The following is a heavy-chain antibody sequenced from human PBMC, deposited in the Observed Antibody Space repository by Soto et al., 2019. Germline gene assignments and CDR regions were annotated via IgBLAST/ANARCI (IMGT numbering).Heavy chain of an antibody. CDR3: ARRGGADYGNSQYYYYYGMDV. CDR1: GGTFSSYA. Sequence: SVKVSCKASGGTFSSYAISWVRQAPGQGLEWMGGITPIFGTANYAQKFQGRVTITADESTSTAYMELSSLRSEDTAVYYCARRGGADYGNSQYYYYYGMDVWGQGTTVTVSS. V-gene: IGHV1-69*13. D-gene: IGHD4-17*01. CDR2: ITPIFGTA. J-gene: IGHJ6*02.